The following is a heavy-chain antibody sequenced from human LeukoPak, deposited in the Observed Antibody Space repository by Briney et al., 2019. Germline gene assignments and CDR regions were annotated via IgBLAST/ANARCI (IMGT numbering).Heavy chain of an antibody. CDR2: ISYDGSNK. CDR1: GFTFSSYG. CDR3: AKAAHYDFWSGYDY. Sequence: PGRSLRLSCAASGFTFSSYGMHWVRQAPGKGLEWVAVISYDGSNKYYADSVKGRFTISRDNSKNTLYLQMNSLRAEDTAVYYCAKAAHYDFWSGYDYWGQGTVVTVSS. J-gene: IGHJ4*02. D-gene: IGHD3-3*01. V-gene: IGHV3-30*18.